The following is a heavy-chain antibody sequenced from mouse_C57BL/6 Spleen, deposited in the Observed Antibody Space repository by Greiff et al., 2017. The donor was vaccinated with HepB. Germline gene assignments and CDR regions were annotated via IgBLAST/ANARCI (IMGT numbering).Heavy chain of an antibody. D-gene: IGHD2-4*01. Sequence: VQLQESGPGLVAPSQSLSITCTVSGFSLTSYAISWVRQPPGKGLEWLGVIWTGGGTNYNSALKSRLSISKDNSKSQVFLKMNSLQTDDTARYYCARIEGYDYLAWFAYWGQGTLVTVSA. J-gene: IGHJ3*01. CDR1: GFSLTSYA. V-gene: IGHV2-9-1*01. CDR3: ARIEGYDYLAWFAY. CDR2: IWTGGGT.